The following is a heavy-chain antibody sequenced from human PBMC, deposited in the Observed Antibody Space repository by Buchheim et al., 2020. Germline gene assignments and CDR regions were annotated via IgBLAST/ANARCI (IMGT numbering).Heavy chain of an antibody. Sequence: EVQLLESGGGLVQPGGSLRLSCAASDFTFSNYPMTWVRQVPEKGLEWVSVIGSDKSTYYSDSVQGRFTISRDNSTNTMYLQMNSLRAEDTAKYYCAKGVVDRGSDFWGQGTL. D-gene: IGHD5-12*01. CDR1: DFTFSNYP. J-gene: IGHJ4*02. CDR3: AKGVVDRGSDF. CDR2: IGSDKST. V-gene: IGHV3-23*01.